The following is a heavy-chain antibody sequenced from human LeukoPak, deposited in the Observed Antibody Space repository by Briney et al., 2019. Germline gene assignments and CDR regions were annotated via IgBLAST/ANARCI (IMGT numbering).Heavy chain of an antibody. Sequence: GGSLRLSCAASGFTFSSYAMHWVRQAPGKGLEWVALISYDGSKKYYADSVKGRFTISRDNSKNTLYLQMNSLRAEDTAVYYCARSGLPVDYYYMDVWGKGTTVTVSS. CDR2: ISYDGSKK. J-gene: IGHJ6*03. CDR1: GFTFSSYA. CDR3: ARSGLPVDYYYMDV. V-gene: IGHV3-30*04. D-gene: IGHD2-15*01.